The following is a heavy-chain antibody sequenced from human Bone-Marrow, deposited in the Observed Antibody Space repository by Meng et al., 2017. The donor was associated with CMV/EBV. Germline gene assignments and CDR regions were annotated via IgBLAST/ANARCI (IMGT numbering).Heavy chain of an antibody. J-gene: IGHJ6*04. Sequence: GSLRLSGTDSDGPVSSDAYYWSWIRQPPGKGLEWIGYIYDSGSTNYNPSLRSRVTISVDTSKNQFFPDLSSVTAADTAVYYCARLPGYCSGSSCYGYVMDVWGEGTTVTVSS. CDR2: IYDSGST. CDR1: DGPVSSDAYY. CDR3: ARLPGYCSGSSCYGYVMDV. D-gene: IGHD2-15*01. V-gene: IGHV4-61*08.